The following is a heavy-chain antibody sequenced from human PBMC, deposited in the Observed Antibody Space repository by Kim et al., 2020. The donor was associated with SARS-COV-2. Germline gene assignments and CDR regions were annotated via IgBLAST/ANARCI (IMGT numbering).Heavy chain of an antibody. V-gene: IGHV3-13*01. J-gene: IGHJ4*02. D-gene: IGHD6-19*01. CDR1: RFTFSSYD. Sequence: GGSLRLSCEASRFTFSSYDMHWVRQAAGKGLEWVSGIGLAGDTYYSDSVKGRFTISRENARNSLYLQMNDLRAGDTAVYYCARARDRYGSGWYYFDSWGQGALVTVSS. CDR3: ARARDRYGSGWYYFDS. CDR2: IGLAGDT.